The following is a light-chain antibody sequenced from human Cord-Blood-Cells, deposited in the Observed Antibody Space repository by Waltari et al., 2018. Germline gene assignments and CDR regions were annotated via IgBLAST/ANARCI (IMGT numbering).Light chain of an antibody. CDR1: QDYSNY. J-gene: IGKJ2*01. V-gene: IGKV1-33*01. CDR2: YAS. CDR3: EPYDNVPYT. Sequence: DIQITQSPSSLSAAVADIVTITCQASQDYSNYFNWYQKKPGKAPELQLYYASNLETGAPSSFSGSGCETDFTFPISTLQREDIATYYSEPYDNVPYTFGQGTKLEIK.